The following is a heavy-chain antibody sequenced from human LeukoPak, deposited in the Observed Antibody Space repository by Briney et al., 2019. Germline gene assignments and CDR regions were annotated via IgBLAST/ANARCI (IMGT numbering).Heavy chain of an antibody. D-gene: IGHD2-2*01. CDR3: ARDTGCSSTSCYALDY. V-gene: IGHV3-21*01. Sequence: PGGSLRLSCAASGFTFSSYSMNWVRQAPGKGLEWVSSISSSSSYIYYADSVKGRFTISRDNSKNTLYLQMNSLRAEDTAVYYCARDTGCSSTSCYALDYWGQGTLVTVSS. CDR2: ISSSSSYI. CDR1: GFTFSSYS. J-gene: IGHJ4*02.